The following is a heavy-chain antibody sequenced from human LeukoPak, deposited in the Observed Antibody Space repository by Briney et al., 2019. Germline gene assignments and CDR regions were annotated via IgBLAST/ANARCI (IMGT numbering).Heavy chain of an antibody. J-gene: IGHJ5*02. CDR3: AKDEGATGWFGSPGNWFDP. Sequence: GGSLRLSCAASGFTFSSFPMSWVRQAPGKGLEWVSAISGSGGSTYYADSVKGRFTISRDNSKNTLYLQMNSLRAEDTAVYYCAKDEGATGWFGSPGNWFDPWGQGTLVTVSS. CDR2: ISGSGGST. D-gene: IGHD3-10*01. V-gene: IGHV3-23*01. CDR1: GFTFSSFP.